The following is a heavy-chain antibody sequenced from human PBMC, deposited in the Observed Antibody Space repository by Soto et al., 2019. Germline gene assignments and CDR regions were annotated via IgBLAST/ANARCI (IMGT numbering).Heavy chain of an antibody. J-gene: IGHJ6*02. D-gene: IGHD6-25*01. CDR1: RGSFSGFY. Sequence: PAESLSRTCGVCRGSFSGFYCSWVRQTPGGGLEWIGEINHSGTTNYNPSFQNRVTISVDKSTNNFSLKMTSVTAADAAVYYCARGRGYVYGSNFYGLDVWGQGTTVTVSS. CDR2: INHSGTT. CDR3: ARGRGYVYGSNFYGLDV. V-gene: IGHV4-34*01.